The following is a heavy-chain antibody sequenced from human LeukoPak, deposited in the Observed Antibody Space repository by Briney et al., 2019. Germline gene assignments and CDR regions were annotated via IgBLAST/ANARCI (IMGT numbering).Heavy chain of an antibody. J-gene: IGHJ4*02. Sequence: SETLSLTCAVSGYSISSGYYCGWIRQPPGKGLEWIGSIYHSGSTYYNPSLKSRVTISVDTSKNQFSLKLSSVTAADTAVYYCARSRYQLPWDYWGQGTLVTVSS. V-gene: IGHV4-38-2*01. CDR2: IYHSGST. CDR3: ARSRYQLPWDY. D-gene: IGHD2-2*01. CDR1: GYSISSGYY.